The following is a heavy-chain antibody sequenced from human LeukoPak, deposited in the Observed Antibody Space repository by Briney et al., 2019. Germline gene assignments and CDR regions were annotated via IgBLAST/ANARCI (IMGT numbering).Heavy chain of an antibody. V-gene: IGHV3-21*01. D-gene: IGHD4-17*01. CDR2: ISSSSSYI. CDR1: GFTFSSYS. Sequence: GSLRLSCAASGFTFSSYSMNWVRQAPGKGLEWVSSISSSSSYIYYADSVKGRFAISRDNAKNSLYLQMNSLRAEDTAVYYCAREEGSYGFTARDYWGQGTLVTVSS. J-gene: IGHJ4*02. CDR3: AREEGSYGFTARDY.